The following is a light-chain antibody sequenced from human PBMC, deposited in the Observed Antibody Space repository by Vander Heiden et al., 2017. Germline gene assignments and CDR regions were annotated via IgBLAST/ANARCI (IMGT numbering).Light chain of an antibody. CDR2: VKGDGSH. J-gene: IGLJ3*02. V-gene: IGLV4-69*01. CDR1: RGHSNYV. Sequence: QPVLTQSPSASPSLGASVKLTSTLDRGHSNYVIAWHQQKPGKGPRYLMQVKGDGSHIKGDGIPDRFSGSSSGAERYLTISSLQSEDESDYYCQTWATAIRVFGGGTKLTVL. CDR3: QTWATAIRV.